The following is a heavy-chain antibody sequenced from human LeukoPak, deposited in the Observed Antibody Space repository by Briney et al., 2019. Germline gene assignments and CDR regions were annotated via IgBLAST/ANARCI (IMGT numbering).Heavy chain of an antibody. D-gene: IGHD4-17*01. CDR1: GGSISSSSYY. V-gene: IGHV4-39*07. CDR2: IYYSGST. J-gene: IGHJ6*04. CDR3: ARVHGDYYYYGMDV. Sequence: SETLSLTCTVSGGSISSSSYYWGWIRQPPGKGLEWIGSIYYSGSTYYNPSLKSRVTISVDTSKNQFSLKLSSVTAADTAVYYCARVHGDYYYYGMDVWGKGTTVTVSS.